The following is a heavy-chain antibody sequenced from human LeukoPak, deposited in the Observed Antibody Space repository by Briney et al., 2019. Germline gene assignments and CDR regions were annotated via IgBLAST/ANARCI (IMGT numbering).Heavy chain of an antibody. J-gene: IGHJ4*02. V-gene: IGHV3-64*01. Sequence: PGGALRLSRVASRDTLSGSTGCCGCQAPGKGLEYVSAISSNGGSTYYANSVKGRFTISRDNSKNTLYLQMGSLRAEDRAVYYCASDASIAATSSYWGQGTLVTVSS. CDR3: ASDASIAATSSY. CDR2: ISSNGGST. D-gene: IGHD2-2*01. CDR1: RDTLSGST.